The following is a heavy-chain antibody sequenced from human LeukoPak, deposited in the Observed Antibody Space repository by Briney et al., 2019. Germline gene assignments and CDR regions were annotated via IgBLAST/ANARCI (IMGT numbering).Heavy chain of an antibody. D-gene: IGHD6-13*01. J-gene: IGHJ6*02. CDR2: IYPGDSDT. CDR1: GYSFTSYW. CDR3: ARGGSTSYYYHGMDV. V-gene: IGHV5-51*01. Sequence: GESLKISCKGSGYSFTSYWIGWVRQMPGQGPEWMGIIYPGDSDTRYSPSFQGQVTISADKSISTAYLQWISLKASDTAMYYCARGGSTSYYYHGMDVWGQGTTVTVSS.